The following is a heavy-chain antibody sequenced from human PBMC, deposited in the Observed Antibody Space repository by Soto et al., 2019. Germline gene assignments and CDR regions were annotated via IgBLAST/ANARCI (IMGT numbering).Heavy chain of an antibody. Sequence: EVQLLESGGGLVQPGGSLRLSCAASGFTFSSYAMSWVRQAPGKGLEWVSAISGSGGSTYYADSGKGRFTISRDNSKNTLCLQRTSLRAEHTAVYYCAKDRRYSGYDPLACWGQGTLVTVSS. CDR2: ISGSGGST. J-gene: IGHJ4*02. CDR3: AKDRRYSGYDPLAC. CDR1: GFTFSSYA. V-gene: IGHV3-23*01. D-gene: IGHD5-12*01.